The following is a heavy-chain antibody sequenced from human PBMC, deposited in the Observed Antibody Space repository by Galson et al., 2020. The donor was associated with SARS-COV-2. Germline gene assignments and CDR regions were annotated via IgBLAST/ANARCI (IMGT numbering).Heavy chain of an antibody. J-gene: IGHJ2*01. D-gene: IGHD2-2*01. V-gene: IGHV1-69*05. Sequence: ASVKVSCKASAGTFSSYAISWVRQAPGQGLEWMGGIIPIFGTANYAQKFQGRVTITTDESTSTAYMELSSLSSEDTAVYYCERVKVPAAVRGFKYWYFDIWGSGTLVTVSS. CDR2: IIPIFGTA. CDR3: ERVKVPAAVRGFKYWYFDI. CDR1: AGTFSSYA.